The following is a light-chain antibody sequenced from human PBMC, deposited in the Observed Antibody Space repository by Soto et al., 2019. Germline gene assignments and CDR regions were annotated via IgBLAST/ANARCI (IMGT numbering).Light chain of an antibody. CDR2: DAS. CDR1: QSVSSN. CDR3: QQRSNWPRT. Sequence: EIVMTQSPATLSVSPGERATLSCRASQSVSSNLAWYQQKPGQAPRLLIYDASNRATDIPARFSGSGSGTDFTLTISSLEPEDFAVYYCQQRSNWPRTFGQGTRLEI. V-gene: IGKV3-11*01. J-gene: IGKJ5*01.